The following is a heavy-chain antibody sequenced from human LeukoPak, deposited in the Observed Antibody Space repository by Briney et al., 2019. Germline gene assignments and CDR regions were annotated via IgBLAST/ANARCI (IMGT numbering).Heavy chain of an antibody. CDR1: GGTFSSYA. D-gene: IGHD4-11*01. CDR2: IIPIFGTA. CDR3: ARGKMTTVSAEVIYYYYMDV. Sequence: SVKVSCKASGGTFSSYAISWVRQAPGQGLEWMGGIIPIFGTANYAQKFQGRVTITTDESTGTAYMELSSLRSEDTAVYYCARGKMTTVSAEVIYYYYMDVWGKGTTVTVSS. V-gene: IGHV1-69*05. J-gene: IGHJ6*03.